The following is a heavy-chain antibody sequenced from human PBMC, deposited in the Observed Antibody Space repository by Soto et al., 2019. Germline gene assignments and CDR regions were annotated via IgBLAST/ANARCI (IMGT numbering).Heavy chain of an antibody. D-gene: IGHD3-22*01. J-gene: IGHJ6*02. Sequence: SETLSLTCTVSGGSISSGGYYWSWIRQHPGKGLEWIGYIYYSGSTYYNPSLKSRVTISVDTSKNQFSLKLSSVTAADTAVYYCARDPGYDSSLYYYGMDVWGQGTTVTVS. CDR3: ARDPGYDSSLYYYGMDV. CDR1: GGSISSGGYY. CDR2: IYYSGST. V-gene: IGHV4-31*03.